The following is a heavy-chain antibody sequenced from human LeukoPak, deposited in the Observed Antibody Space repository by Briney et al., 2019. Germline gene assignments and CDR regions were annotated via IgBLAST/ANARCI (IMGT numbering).Heavy chain of an antibody. CDR2: IYTSGST. D-gene: IGHD5-18*01. CDR3: ARGYSYGYGFDP. V-gene: IGHV4-61*02. CDR1: GGSISSGSYY. J-gene: IGHJ5*02. Sequence: SQTLSLTCTVSGGSISSGSYYWSWIRQPAGKGLEWIGRIYTSGSTNYNPSLKSRVTISVDTSKNQFSLKLSSVTAADTAVYYCARGYSYGYGFDPWGQGTLVTVSS.